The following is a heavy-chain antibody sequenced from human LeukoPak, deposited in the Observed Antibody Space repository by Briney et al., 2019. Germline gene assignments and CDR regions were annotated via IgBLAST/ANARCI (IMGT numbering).Heavy chain of an antibody. CDR1: GGTFSSYA. CDR3: ARGSPVPIFDWLPRSHAEYFQH. D-gene: IGHD3-9*01. V-gene: IGHV1-69*04. CDR2: IIPILGIA. Sequence: ASVKVSCKASGGTFSSYAISWVRQAPGQGLEWMGMIIPILGIANYAQKFQGRVTITADESTSTAYMELSRLRSDDTAVYYCARGSPVPIFDWLPRSHAEYFQHWGQGTLVTVSS. J-gene: IGHJ1*01.